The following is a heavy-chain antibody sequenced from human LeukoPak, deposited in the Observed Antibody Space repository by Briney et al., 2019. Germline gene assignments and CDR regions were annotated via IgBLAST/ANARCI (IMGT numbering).Heavy chain of an antibody. CDR3: ATSSGSYFDY. CDR1: GYTFTGYY. D-gene: IGHD3-22*01. J-gene: IGHJ4*02. V-gene: IGHV1-69*02. Sequence: GASVKVSCKASGYTFTGYYMHWVRQAPGQGLEWMGRIIPILGIANYAQKFQGRVTITADKSTSTAYMELSSLRSEDTAVYYCATSSGSYFDYWGQGTLVTVSS. CDR2: IIPILGIA.